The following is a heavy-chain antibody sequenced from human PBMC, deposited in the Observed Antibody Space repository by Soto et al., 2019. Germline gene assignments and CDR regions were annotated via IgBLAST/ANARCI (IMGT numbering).Heavy chain of an antibody. D-gene: IGHD5-18*01. V-gene: IGHV3-33*01. CDR3: GRDGALGDTAVVDS. Sequence: QVQLVESGGGVVQPGKSLRLSCAASGFTFSTDGMHWVRQAPGKGLEWVAVIWYDGSNKYHGDSLKGRFTISRDNSKKNLYLQTNNLRAGDTAVYYCGRDGALGDTAVVDSWGQGTLVTVSS. CDR1: GFTFSTDG. J-gene: IGHJ4*02. CDR2: IWYDGSNK.